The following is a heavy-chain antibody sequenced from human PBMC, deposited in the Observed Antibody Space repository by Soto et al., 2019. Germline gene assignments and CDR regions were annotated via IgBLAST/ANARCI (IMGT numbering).Heavy chain of an antibody. V-gene: IGHV4-4*02. D-gene: IGHD6-6*01. CDR1: GGSISSSKW. J-gene: IGHJ2*01. CDR3: ASQDYSSSTDASFLVNGYFDL. CDR2: IYHSGST. Sequence: QMQLQESGPGLVKPSGTLSLTCGVSGGSISSSKWWTWVRQPPGKGPEWIGEIYHSGSTNYNPSLTSRVTISLDKSKNQFYLTLTSVTAADTAVYYCASQDYSSSTDASFLVNGYFDLWGRGILVTVSS.